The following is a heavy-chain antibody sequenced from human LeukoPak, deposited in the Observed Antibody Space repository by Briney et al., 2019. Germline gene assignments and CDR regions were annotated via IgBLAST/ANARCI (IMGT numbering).Heavy chain of an antibody. CDR3: ARGYCSGGSCYQNYYYYYMDV. V-gene: IGHV1-2*02. D-gene: IGHD2-15*01. Sequence: GASVKVSCKASGYTFTGYYMHWVRQAPGQGLEWMGWINPNSGGTNYAQKFQGRVTMTRDTSISTAYMELSRLRSDDTAVYYCARGYCSGGSCYQNYYYYYMDVWGKGTTVTISS. CDR2: INPNSGGT. CDR1: GYTFTGYY. J-gene: IGHJ6*03.